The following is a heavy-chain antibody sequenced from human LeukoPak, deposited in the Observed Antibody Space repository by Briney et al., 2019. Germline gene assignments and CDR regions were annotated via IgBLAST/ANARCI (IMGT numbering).Heavy chain of an antibody. Sequence: GGSLRLSCPASGFTFSSYGMHWVRQAPGKGLEWVAVIWYDGSNKKYVDSVKGRFTISRDNSKNTLFLQMNSLRAEDTAVYSCARGPVAGALYYYGMDVWGQGTTVTVSS. J-gene: IGHJ6*02. V-gene: IGHV3-33*08. D-gene: IGHD6-19*01. CDR1: GFTFSSYG. CDR2: IWYDGSNK. CDR3: ARGPVAGALYYYGMDV.